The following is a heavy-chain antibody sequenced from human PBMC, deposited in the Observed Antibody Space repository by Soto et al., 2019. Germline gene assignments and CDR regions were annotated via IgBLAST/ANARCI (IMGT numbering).Heavy chain of an antibody. Sequence: GGSLRLSCAASGFTFSSYSMNWVRQAPGKGLEWVSSISSSSYIYYADSVKGRFTISRDNAKNSLYLQMNSLRAEDTAVYYCARDVPYYSSSWFDPWGQGTLVTVS. CDR1: GFTFSSYS. D-gene: IGHD6-13*01. J-gene: IGHJ5*02. CDR2: ISSSSYI. V-gene: IGHV3-21*01. CDR3: ARDVPYYSSSWFDP.